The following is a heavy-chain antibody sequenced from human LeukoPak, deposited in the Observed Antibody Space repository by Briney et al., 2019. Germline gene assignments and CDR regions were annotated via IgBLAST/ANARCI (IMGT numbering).Heavy chain of an antibody. D-gene: IGHD2-15*01. V-gene: IGHV5-51*01. CDR1: GYSFTTYW. J-gene: IGHJ5*02. CDR3: ARNHDDCSGGTCSFDP. Sequence: GESLKISCKGSGYSFTTYWIAWVRQMPGKGLECMGIIYPGDSDTRYSPSFHGQVTISADKSISTAYLQWSSLKASDTAMYYCARNHDDCSGGTCSFDPWGQGTLVTVSS. CDR2: IYPGDSDT.